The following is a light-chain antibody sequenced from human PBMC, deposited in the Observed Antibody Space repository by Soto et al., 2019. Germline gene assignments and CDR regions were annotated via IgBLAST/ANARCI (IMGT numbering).Light chain of an antibody. CDR3: QQYGTSEII. Sequence: EIVLTQSPAALSLSPGERATLSCRASHSVSSYLAWYQQKPGQAPRLLIYDTSIRASGIPDRFSGSGSGTDFTLTISRLETEDFAVFYCQQYGTSEIIFGQGTRLEIK. CDR2: DTS. V-gene: IGKV3-11*01. J-gene: IGKJ5*01. CDR1: HSVSSY.